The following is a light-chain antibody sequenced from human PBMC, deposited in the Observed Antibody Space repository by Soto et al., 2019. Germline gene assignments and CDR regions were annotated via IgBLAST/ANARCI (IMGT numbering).Light chain of an antibody. V-gene: IGKV3-20*01. CDR2: GAS. Sequence: EVVLTQSPGTLSLSPGERATLSCRASQSVSSRSVAWYQQKPGQAPRLLIYGASSRATGIPDRFSGSGFGTDFILTISRVEPEDSAVYHCQQHGSSPLYTFGQGTKLEIK. CDR3: QQHGSSPLYT. CDR1: QSVSSRS. J-gene: IGKJ2*01.